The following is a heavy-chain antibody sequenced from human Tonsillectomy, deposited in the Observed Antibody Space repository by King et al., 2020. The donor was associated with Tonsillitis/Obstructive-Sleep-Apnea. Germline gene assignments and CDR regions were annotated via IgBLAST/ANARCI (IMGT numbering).Heavy chain of an antibody. D-gene: IGHD2-2*01. CDR2: INPNSGAT. V-gene: IGHV1-2*06. Sequence: VQLVESGAEVKKPGASVKVSCKASGYIFTGYYMHWVRQAPGQGLEWMGRINPNSGATNYAQKFQGRVTMTRDTSISTVYMELSRVRSDDTAVYFCASDGLHCGSTSCYADWFDPWGQGTLVTVSS. J-gene: IGHJ5*02. CDR1: GYIFTGYY. CDR3: ASDGLHCGSTSCYADWFDP.